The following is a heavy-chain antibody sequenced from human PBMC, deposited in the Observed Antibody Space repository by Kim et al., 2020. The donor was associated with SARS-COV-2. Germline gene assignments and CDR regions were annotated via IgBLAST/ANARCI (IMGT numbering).Heavy chain of an antibody. Sequence: DPSDTYTNYGPSFQDHVTISADKSISTAYLQWSSLKASDTAMYFCARKDVWGQGTTVTVSS. V-gene: IGHV5-10-1*01. CDR2: DPSDTYT. J-gene: IGHJ6*02. CDR3: ARKDV.